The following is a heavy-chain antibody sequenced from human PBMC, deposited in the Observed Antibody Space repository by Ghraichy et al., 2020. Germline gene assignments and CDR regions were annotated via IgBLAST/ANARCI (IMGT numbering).Heavy chain of an antibody. J-gene: IGHJ4*02. Sequence: GGSLRLSCAASGFTFSSYAMHWVRQAPGKGLEWVAVVSSDGRNKYYADSVKGRFTISRDNSKNTLYLQMNSLRAEATAVYYCARDRDYYNSGPDYRGQGTLVTVSS. D-gene: IGHD6-19*01. CDR2: VSSDGRNK. CDR1: GFTFSSYA. V-gene: IGHV3-30*04. CDR3: ARDRDYYNSGPDY.